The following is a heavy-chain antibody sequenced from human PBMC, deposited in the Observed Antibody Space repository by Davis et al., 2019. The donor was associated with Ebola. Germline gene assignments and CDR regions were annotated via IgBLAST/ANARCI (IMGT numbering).Heavy chain of an antibody. J-gene: IGHJ2*01. Sequence: SETLSLTCTVSGGSISSYYWSWIRQPPGKGLEWIGYIYHSGSTYYNPSLKSRVTISVDRSKNQFSLKLSSVTAADTAVYYCARALLWFGESPLGYFDLWGRGTLVTVSS. V-gene: IGHV4-59*12. CDR3: ARALLWFGESPLGYFDL. CDR2: IYHSGST. D-gene: IGHD3-10*01. CDR1: GGSISSYY.